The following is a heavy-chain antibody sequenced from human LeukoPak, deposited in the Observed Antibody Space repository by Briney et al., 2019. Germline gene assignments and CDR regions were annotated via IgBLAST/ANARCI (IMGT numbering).Heavy chain of an antibody. V-gene: IGHV4-39*01. Sequence: PSETLSLTCTVSGGSISSSSSYWGWIRQPPGKGLEWIGSIYYSGSTYYNPSLKSRVTISVDTSKNQFSLKLSSVTAADTAVYYCARTGRTVTTYYYYYGMDVWGQGTTVTVSS. CDR3: ARTGRTVTTYYYYYGMDV. J-gene: IGHJ6*02. CDR1: GGSISSSSSY. D-gene: IGHD4-11*01. CDR2: IYYSGST.